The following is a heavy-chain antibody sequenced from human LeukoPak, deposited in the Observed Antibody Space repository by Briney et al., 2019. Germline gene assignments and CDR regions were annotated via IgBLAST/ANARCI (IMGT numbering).Heavy chain of an antibody. CDR2: IWYDGSNK. CDR3: ARDRGSSFYYYMDV. D-gene: IGHD6-6*01. V-gene: IGHV3-33*01. CDR1: GFTFSSYG. Sequence: PGGSVRLSCAASGFTFSSYGMHWVRQAPGKGLEWVAVIWYDGSNKYYADSVKGRFTISRDNSKNTLYLQMNSLRAEDTAVYYCARDRGSSFYYYMDVWGKGTTVTVSS. J-gene: IGHJ6*03.